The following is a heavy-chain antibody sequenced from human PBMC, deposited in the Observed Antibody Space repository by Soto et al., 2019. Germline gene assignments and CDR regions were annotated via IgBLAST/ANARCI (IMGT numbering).Heavy chain of an antibody. CDR2: IIPVLGIA. V-gene: IGHV1-69*02. CDR3: AIPHNPNIDTGRDYLDY. Sequence: QVHLVQSGAEVKQPGSSVKVSCKASGGTFSTYTITWLRQAPGQGPEWMGRIIPVLGIANYAQKFQGRITITADKSSTTAYMELSTPRSDDTAMFHSAIPHNPNIDTGRDYLDYWGQGTLVTVSS. CDR1: GGTFSTYT. J-gene: IGHJ4*02. D-gene: IGHD2-15*01.